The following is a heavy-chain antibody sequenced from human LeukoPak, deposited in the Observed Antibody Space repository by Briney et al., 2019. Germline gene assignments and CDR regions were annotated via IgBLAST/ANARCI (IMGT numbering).Heavy chain of an antibody. CDR2: ISYDGSNK. D-gene: IGHD2-15*01. J-gene: IGHJ4*02. CDR1: GFTFSNYG. Sequence: GGSLRLSCAASGFTFSNYGMHWVRQAPGKGLEWVAVISYDGSNKYYADSVKGRFTISRDNSKNTLYLQMNSLRAEDTAVYYCAKDLGYCSGGSCYNFDYWGQGTLVTVSS. CDR3: AKDLGYCSGGSCYNFDY. V-gene: IGHV3-30*18.